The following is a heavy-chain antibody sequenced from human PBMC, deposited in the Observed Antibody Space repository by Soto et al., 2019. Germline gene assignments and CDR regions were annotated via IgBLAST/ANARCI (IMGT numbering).Heavy chain of an antibody. CDR2: SSDTGGT. J-gene: IGHJ4*02. D-gene: IGHD3-10*01. V-gene: IGHV4-39*01. CDR1: TDSSSFTNSY. Sequence: SETLSLTCTVSTDSSSFTNSYWDWIRQPPGKGLQGLGSSSDTGGTFYNPSLKGRVAISFDTSKTQSSRQATAVTAAETDVYFCARHRIEVVWRGFDFWGQGSPVTVSS. CDR3: ARHRIEVVWRGFDF.